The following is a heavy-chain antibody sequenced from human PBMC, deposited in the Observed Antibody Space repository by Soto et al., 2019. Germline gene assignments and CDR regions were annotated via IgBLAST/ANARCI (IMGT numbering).Heavy chain of an antibody. V-gene: IGHV3-7*03. CDR1: GFTFSSYW. Sequence: GGSLRLSCAASGFTFSSYWMSWVRQAPGKGLEWVANIKQDGSEKYYVDSVKDRFTISRDNAKNSLYLQMNSLRAEDTAVYYCARVGDCSSTSCYDAFDIWGQGTMVTVSS. J-gene: IGHJ3*02. CDR2: IKQDGSEK. D-gene: IGHD2-2*01. CDR3: ARVGDCSSTSCYDAFDI.